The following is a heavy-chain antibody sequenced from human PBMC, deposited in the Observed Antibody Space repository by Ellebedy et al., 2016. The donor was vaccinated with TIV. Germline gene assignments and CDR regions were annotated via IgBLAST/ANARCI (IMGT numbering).Heavy chain of an antibody. CDR3: ATDFLSRYMGS. CDR2: IRSKHAGGTI. Sequence: GESLKISCAASGFTFINVWMIWVRRAPGKGLEWVGRIRSKHAGGTIDYAAPVKGRFTISRDDSKDTLYLQMNSLRTEDTAVYYCATDFLSRYMGSWGQGTLVTVSS. CDR1: GFTFINVW. V-gene: IGHV3-15*01. D-gene: IGHD2-15*01. J-gene: IGHJ4*02.